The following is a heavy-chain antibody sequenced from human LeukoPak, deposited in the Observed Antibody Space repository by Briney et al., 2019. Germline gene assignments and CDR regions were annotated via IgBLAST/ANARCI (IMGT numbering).Heavy chain of an antibody. Sequence: GGSLRLSCAASGFTFSSYWMSWVRQAPGKGLEWVANIKQDGSEKYYVDSVKGRFTISRDNAKNSLYLQMNSLRAEDTAVYYCARGSLHSIYAFDIWGQGTMVTVSS. CDR2: IKQDGSEK. CDR1: GFTFSSYW. D-gene: IGHD2-21*01. CDR3: ARGSLHSIYAFDI. J-gene: IGHJ3*02. V-gene: IGHV3-7*01.